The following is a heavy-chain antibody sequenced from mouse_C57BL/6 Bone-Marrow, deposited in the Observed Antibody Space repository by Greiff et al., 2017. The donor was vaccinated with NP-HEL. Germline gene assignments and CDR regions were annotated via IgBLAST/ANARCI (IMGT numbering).Heavy chain of an antibody. Sequence: EVQLQQSGPELVKPGASVKISCTASGYTFTDYYMNWVKQSHGKSLEWIGDINPNNGGTRYNQKFKGKATLTVDKSSSTAYMELRSLTSEDSAVYYCARDLYYYGSRGYFDYWGQGTTLTVSS. D-gene: IGHD1-1*01. CDR2: INPNNGGT. CDR1: GYTFTDYY. J-gene: IGHJ2*01. V-gene: IGHV1-26*01. CDR3: ARDLYYYGSRGYFDY.